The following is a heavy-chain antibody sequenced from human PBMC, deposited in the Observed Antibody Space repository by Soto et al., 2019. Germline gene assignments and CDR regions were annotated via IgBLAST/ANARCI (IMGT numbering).Heavy chain of an antibody. J-gene: IGHJ4*02. D-gene: IGHD2-2*01. CDR2: ISYDGSNK. CDR1: GFTFSSYA. Sequence: QVQLVESGGGVVQPGRSLRLSCAASGFTFSSYAMHWVRQAPGKGLEWGAVISYDGSNKYYADSVKGRFTISRDNSKNTLYLQMNSLRAEDTAVYYCASYCISTSCYGYYFDYWGQGTLVTVSS. V-gene: IGHV3-30-3*01. CDR3: ASYCISTSCYGYYFDY.